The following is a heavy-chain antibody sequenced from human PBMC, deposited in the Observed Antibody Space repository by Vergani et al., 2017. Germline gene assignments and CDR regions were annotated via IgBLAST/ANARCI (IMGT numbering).Heavy chain of an antibody. CDR1: GYTFTNYD. CDR3: AIGGPITTSYFYAMDV. D-gene: IGHD3-3*01. J-gene: IGHJ6*02. Sequence: QVQLVQSGAEVKKPGASVKVSCKASGYTFTNYDIYWVRQATGQGLEWMGWMNPNSGNTGYAQKFQGRVTMTRNTSISTAYMELSSLRSEDTAVYYCAIGGPITTSYFYAMDVWAQGTTVTVSS. V-gene: IGHV1-8*01. CDR2: MNPNSGNT.